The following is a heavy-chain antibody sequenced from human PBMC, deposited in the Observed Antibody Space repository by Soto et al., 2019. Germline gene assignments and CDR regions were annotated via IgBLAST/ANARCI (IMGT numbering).Heavy chain of an antibody. D-gene: IGHD3-16*01. J-gene: IGHJ4*02. CDR1: GFTFTDYA. Sequence: GSLRLSCAASGFTFTDYAMTWVRQAPGKGLGWVANIKEDGSGKYYVDSVKGRFSISRDNARNSLYLQMNSLRVEDTAVYYCVRVGRLGGYWGQGALVTVSS. CDR2: IKEDGSGK. V-gene: IGHV3-7*03. CDR3: VRVGRLGGY.